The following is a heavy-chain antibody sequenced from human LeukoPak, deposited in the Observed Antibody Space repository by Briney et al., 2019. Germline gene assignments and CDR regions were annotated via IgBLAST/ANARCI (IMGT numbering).Heavy chain of an antibody. D-gene: IGHD1-7*01. CDR2: ISSSSSYI. CDR3: ARVAGKLGSFDY. V-gene: IGHV3-21*01. Sequence: GGSLRLSCAASGFTFSSYSMNWVRQAPGKGLEWVSSISSSSSYIYYADSVKGRFTISGDNAKNSLYLQMNSLRAEDTAVYYCARVAGKLGSFDYWGQGTLVTVSS. J-gene: IGHJ4*02. CDR1: GFTFSSYS.